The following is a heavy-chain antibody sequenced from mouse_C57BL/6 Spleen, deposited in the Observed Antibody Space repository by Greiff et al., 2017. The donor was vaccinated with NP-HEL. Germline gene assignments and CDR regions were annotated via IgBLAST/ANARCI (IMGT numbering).Heavy chain of an antibody. CDR1: GYAFSSYW. CDR2: IYPGDGDT. V-gene: IGHV1-80*01. D-gene: IGHD4-1*01. J-gene: IGHJ2*01. Sequence: QVQLKESGAELVKPGASVKISCKASGYAFSSYWMNWVKQRPGKGLEWIGQIYPGDGDTNYNGKFKGKATLTADKSSSTAYMQLSSLTSEDSAVYFCARELGRGYFDYWGQGTTLTVSS. CDR3: ARELGRGYFDY.